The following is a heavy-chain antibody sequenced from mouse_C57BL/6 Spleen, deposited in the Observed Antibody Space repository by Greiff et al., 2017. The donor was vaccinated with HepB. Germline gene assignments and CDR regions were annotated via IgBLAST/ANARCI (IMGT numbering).Heavy chain of an antibody. CDR1: GYAFTNYL. V-gene: IGHV1-54*01. CDR2: INPGSGGT. J-gene: IGHJ3*01. Sequence: QVQLQQSGAELVRPGTSVKVSCKASGYAFTNYLIEWVKQRPGQGLEWIGVINPGSGGTNYNEKFKGKATLTADKSSSTAYMQLSSLTSEDSAVYFCARHYGDWGQGTLVTVSA. D-gene: IGHD1-1*01. CDR3: ARHYGD.